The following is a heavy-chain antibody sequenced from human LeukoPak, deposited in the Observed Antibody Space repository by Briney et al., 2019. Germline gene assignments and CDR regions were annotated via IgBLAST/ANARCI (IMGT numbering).Heavy chain of an antibody. V-gene: IGHV4-34*01. CDR3: ARGPYSYDSSGAFDI. J-gene: IGHJ3*02. CDR2: INHSGST. Sequence: PSETLSLTCAVYGGSFSGYYWSWIRQPPGKGLEWIGEINHSGSTNYNPSLKSRVTISVDTSENQFSLKLSSVTAADTAVYFCARGPYSYDSSGAFDIWGQGTMVTVSS. D-gene: IGHD3-22*01. CDR1: GGSFSGYY.